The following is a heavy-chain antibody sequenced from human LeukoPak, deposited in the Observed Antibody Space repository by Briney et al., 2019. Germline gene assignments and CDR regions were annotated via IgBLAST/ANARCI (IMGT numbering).Heavy chain of an antibody. J-gene: IGHJ5*02. CDR2: IIPIFGTA. CDR3: ARGYDFWSGYHYNWFDP. Sequence: SVKVSCKASGGTFSSYAISWVRQAPGQGREGMGGIIPIFGTANYEQKFQGRDTITTDDSTSTAYMELSSLRSEHTAVYFCARGYDFWSGYHYNWFDPWGQGTLVTVSS. CDR1: GGTFSSYA. V-gene: IGHV1-69*05. D-gene: IGHD3-3*01.